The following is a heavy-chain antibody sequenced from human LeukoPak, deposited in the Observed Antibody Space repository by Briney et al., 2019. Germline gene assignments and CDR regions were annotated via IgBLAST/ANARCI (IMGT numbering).Heavy chain of an antibody. J-gene: IGHJ4*02. CDR1: GFTFSSYS. CDR3: ARIGNFDY. V-gene: IGHV3-48*01. Sequence: GGSLRLSCAASGFTFSSYSMNWVRQAPGKGLEWVSYVSGTGNTIYYADSVKGRFTISRDNAKNSLYLQMNSLRAEDTAMYYCARIGNFDYWGQGTLVTVSS. D-gene: IGHD3-10*01. CDR2: VSGTGNTI.